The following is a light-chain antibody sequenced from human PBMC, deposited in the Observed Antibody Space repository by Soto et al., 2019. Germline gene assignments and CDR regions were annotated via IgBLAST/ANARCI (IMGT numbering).Light chain of an antibody. CDR1: QGISSY. CDR3: QQYYSYPLT. Sequence: AIRMTQSPSSLSASTGDRVTITCRASQGISSYLAWYQQKPGKAPKLLIYAASTLQSGVPSRFSGSGSGTDFTLPISCLQSEDFATYYCQQYYSYPLTCGPGTKVDIK. V-gene: IGKV1-8*01. J-gene: IGKJ3*01. CDR2: AAS.